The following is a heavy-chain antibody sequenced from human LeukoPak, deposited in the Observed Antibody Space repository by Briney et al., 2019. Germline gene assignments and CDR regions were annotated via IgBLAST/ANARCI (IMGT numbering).Heavy chain of an antibody. D-gene: IGHD6-19*01. Sequence: GGSLRLPCEASGFTFDDYAMHWVRQAPGKGLEWVSLISGDGGSTHHADSVKGRFTISSDNSKNSLYLQMNSLRTEDTALYYCAKDMAYSSGWYGIDYWGEGTLVTVSS. CDR2: ISGDGGST. CDR3: AKDMAYSSGWYGIDY. CDR1: GFTFDDYA. J-gene: IGHJ4*02. V-gene: IGHV3-43*02.